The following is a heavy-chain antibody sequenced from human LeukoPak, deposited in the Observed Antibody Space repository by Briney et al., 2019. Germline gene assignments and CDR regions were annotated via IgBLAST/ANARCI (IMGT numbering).Heavy chain of an antibody. CDR2: ISGSGGST. V-gene: IGHV3-23*01. D-gene: IGHD2-2*02. CDR1: GFTFSSYS. CDR3: AKELGYCSSTSCYTLGLFDY. Sequence: GGSLRLSCAASGFTFSSYSMNWVRQAPGKGLEWVSAISGSGGSTYYADSVKGRFTISRGNSKNTLYLQMNSLRAEDTAVYYCAKELGYCSSTSCYTLGLFDYWGQGTLVTVSS. J-gene: IGHJ4*02.